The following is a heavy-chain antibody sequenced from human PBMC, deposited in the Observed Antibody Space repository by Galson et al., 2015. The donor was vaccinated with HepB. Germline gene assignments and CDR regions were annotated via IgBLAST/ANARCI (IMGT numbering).Heavy chain of an antibody. J-gene: IGHJ4*02. D-gene: IGHD1-1*01. CDR1: GGSISSSSYY. CDR3: ARHDLRRAGTTIDY. CDR2: IYYSGST. V-gene: IGHV4-39*01. Sequence: ETLSLTCTVSGGSISSSSYYWGWIRQPPGKGLEWIGSIYYSGSTYYNPSLKSRVTISVDTSKNQFSLKLSSVTAADTAVYYCARHDLRRAGTTIDYWGQGTLVTVSS.